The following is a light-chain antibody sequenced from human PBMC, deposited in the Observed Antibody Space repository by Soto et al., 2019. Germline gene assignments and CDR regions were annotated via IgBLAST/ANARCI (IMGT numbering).Light chain of an antibody. CDR1: SSDVGGYDF. J-gene: IGLJ7*01. CDR2: EVT. Sequence: QSALTQAPSASGSPGQSVTISCTGTSSDVGGYDFVSWYQQHPGKAPKLIIYEVTERPSGVPDRFSGSKSSNTASLTVSGLQAEDEADYYCSSYAGSNSFVFGSGTQLTVL. CDR3: SSYAGSNSFV. V-gene: IGLV2-8*01.